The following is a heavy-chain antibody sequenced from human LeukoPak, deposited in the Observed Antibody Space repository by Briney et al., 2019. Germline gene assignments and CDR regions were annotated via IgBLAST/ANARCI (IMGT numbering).Heavy chain of an antibody. V-gene: IGHV3-23*01. CDR3: ARDGDDTSGYFSPFDY. CDR1: GFTFSSYA. J-gene: IGHJ4*02. D-gene: IGHD3-22*01. Sequence: GGSLRLSCAASGFTFSSYAMSWVRQAPGKGLEWVSAISGSGGDTYYADSVKGRFTISRDNSKNTLYLQMNSLGVEDTAVYYCARDGDDTSGYFSPFDYWGQGTLVTVSS. CDR2: ISGSGGDT.